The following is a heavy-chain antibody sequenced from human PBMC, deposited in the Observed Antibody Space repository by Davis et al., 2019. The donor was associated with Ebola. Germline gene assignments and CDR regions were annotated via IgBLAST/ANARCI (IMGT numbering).Heavy chain of an antibody. V-gene: IGHV4-34*01. CDR3: ARGYTGWFDP. J-gene: IGHJ5*02. CDR2: INHSGST. Sequence: GSLRLSCAVYGGSFSGYYWSWIRRPPGKGLEWIGEINHSGSTNYNPSLKSRVTISVDTSKNQFSLKLSSVTAADTAVYYCARGYTGWFDPWGQGTLVTVSS. CDR1: GGSFSGYY. D-gene: IGHD2-2*02.